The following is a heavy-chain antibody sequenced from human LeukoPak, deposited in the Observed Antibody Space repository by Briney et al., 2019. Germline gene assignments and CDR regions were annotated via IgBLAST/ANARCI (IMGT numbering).Heavy chain of an antibody. V-gene: IGHV4-4*07. CDR1: GDSISTFY. CDR2: IYTSGST. D-gene: IGHD3-22*01. CDR3: AINSGYYSPDTLDY. J-gene: IGHJ4*02. Sequence: SETLSLTCTVSGDSISTFYWSWIRQPAGKGLEWIGRIYTSGSTNYNPSLKSRVTMSVDTSKNQFSLKLSSVTAADTAVYYCAINSGYYSPDTLDYWGQGTLVTVSS.